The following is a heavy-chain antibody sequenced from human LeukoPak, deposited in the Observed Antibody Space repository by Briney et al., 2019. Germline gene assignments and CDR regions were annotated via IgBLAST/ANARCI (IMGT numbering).Heavy chain of an antibody. V-gene: IGHV1-69*05. D-gene: IGHD2-2*01. CDR1: GGTFSSYA. CDR2: IIPIFGTA. J-gene: IGHJ4*02. CDR3: ARDRAPVVPAASHSHYFDY. Sequence: SVKVSRKASGGTFSSYAISWVRQAPGQGLEWMGGIIPIFGTANYAQKFQGRVTITTDESTSTAYMELSSLRSEDTAVYYCARDRAPVVPAASHSHYFDYWGQGTLVTVSS.